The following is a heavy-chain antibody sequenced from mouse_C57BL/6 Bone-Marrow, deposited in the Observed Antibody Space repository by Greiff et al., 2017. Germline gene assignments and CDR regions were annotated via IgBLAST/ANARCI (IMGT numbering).Heavy chain of an antibody. CDR2: IPPNSGST. V-gene: IGHV1-64*01. CDR3: ARRDYGNYAWFAY. D-gene: IGHD2-1*01. J-gene: IGHJ3*01. Sequence: QVQLQQPGAELVKPGASVKLSCKASGYTFTSYWMHWVKQRPGQGLEWIGMIPPNSGSTNYNEKFKSKATLTVDKSSSTASMQLSSLTSEDSAVYYCARRDYGNYAWFAYWGQGTLVTVAA. CDR1: GYTFTSYW.